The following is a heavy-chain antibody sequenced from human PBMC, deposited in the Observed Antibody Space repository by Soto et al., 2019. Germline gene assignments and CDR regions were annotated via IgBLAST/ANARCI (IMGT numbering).Heavy chain of an antibody. D-gene: IGHD4-17*01. Sequence: EVQLVESGGGVVRPGGSPRLSCAAFGFPFDDYGMSWVRQAPGKGLEWVSGINRDGGSTGYADSVKGRFTISRDNAKNSLYLQMNSLRAEDTAFYYCARAPGFYGDFFDYWGQGTLVTVSS. V-gene: IGHV3-20*04. CDR1: GFPFDDYG. CDR3: ARAPGFYGDFFDY. J-gene: IGHJ4*02. CDR2: INRDGGST.